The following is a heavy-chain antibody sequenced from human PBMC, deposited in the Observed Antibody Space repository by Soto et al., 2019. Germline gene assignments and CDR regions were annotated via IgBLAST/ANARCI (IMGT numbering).Heavy chain of an antibody. CDR3: ARSRGYYGSGSYFWSDY. V-gene: IGHV1-3*01. D-gene: IGHD3-10*01. Sequence: ASVKXSCKASGYTFTSYSMHWVRQAPGQRLEWMGWINAGNGNTKYSQKFQGRVTITRDTSASTAYMELSSLRSEDTAVYYCARSRGYYGSGSYFWSDYWGQGTLVTVSS. CDR2: INAGNGNT. CDR1: GYTFTSYS. J-gene: IGHJ4*02.